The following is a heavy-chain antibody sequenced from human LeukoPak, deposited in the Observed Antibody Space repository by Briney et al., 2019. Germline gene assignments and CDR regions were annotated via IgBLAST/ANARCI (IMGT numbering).Heavy chain of an antibody. CDR2: ISGSGGTT. CDR1: GCTFTSFV. J-gene: IGHJ6*02. CDR3: ARERLYGMDV. V-gene: IGHV3-23*01. Sequence: GGSLRLSCAASGCTFTSFVISWVRQAPGKGLEWVSGISGSGGTTNYADSVQGRFTISRDNSKNTLYLHMNSLRAEDTAIYFCARERLYGMDVWGQGTTVTVSS.